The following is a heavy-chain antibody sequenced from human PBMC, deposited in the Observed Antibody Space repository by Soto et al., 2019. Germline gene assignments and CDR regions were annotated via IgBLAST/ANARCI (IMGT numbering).Heavy chain of an antibody. CDR3: ARHGSY. CDR2: IYFSGTT. J-gene: IGHJ4*02. Sequence: QLQLQESGPGLVKPSETLSLTCNVSGVSISDTSYYWGWIRQAPGKGMEWIGTIYFSGTTFYNPSLKSRLSISLDTAQNQFSPRLTSLTAADTAVYYCARHGSYWGQGTLVTVSS. CDR1: GVSISDTSYY. V-gene: IGHV4-39*01.